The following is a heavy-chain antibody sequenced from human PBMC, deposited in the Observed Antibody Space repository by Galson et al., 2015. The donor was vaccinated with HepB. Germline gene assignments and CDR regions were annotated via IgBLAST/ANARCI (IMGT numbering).Heavy chain of an antibody. V-gene: IGHV3-9*01. D-gene: IGHD3-9*01. CDR2: ISWNSGSI. CDR3: AEDTRYYDILTGIYYYYMDV. CDR1: GFTFDDYA. Sequence: SLRLSCAASGFTFDDYAMHWVRQAPGKGLEWVSGISWNSGSIGYADSVKGRFTISRDNAKNSLYLQMNSLRAEDTALYYCAEDTRYYDILTGIYYYYMDVWGKGTTVTVSS. J-gene: IGHJ6*03.